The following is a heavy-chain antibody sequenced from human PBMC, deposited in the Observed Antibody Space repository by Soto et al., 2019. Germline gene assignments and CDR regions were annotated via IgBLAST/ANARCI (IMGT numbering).Heavy chain of an antibody. CDR2: IIPIFGTA. J-gene: IGHJ4*02. CDR1: GGTFSSYA. D-gene: IGHD3-16*01. V-gene: IGHV1-69*13. CDR3: ASYTYYDYVWGSYRFCY. Sequence: VKVSCKASGGTFSSYAISWVRQAPGQGLEWMGGIIPIFGTANYAQKFQGRVTITADKSTSTAYMELSSLRSEDTAVYYCASYTYYDYVWGSYRFCYWGQGTLVTVS.